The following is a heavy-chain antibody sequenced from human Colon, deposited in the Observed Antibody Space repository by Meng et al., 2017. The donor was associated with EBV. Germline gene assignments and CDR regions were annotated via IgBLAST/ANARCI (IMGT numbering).Heavy chain of an antibody. CDR2: IHHSGSA. J-gene: IGHJ4*02. Sequence: QVHLHVVGPGLVEPSQTLALTCTVSGGSMSSGNYYWSWIRQPPGKGLEWIGYIHHSGSAYYNPSLKSRVSISVDTSKNQFSLNLNSMTAADTAVYYCASFDHIPRRNYFDYWGQGTLVTVSS. CDR3: ASFDHIPRRNYFDY. CDR1: GGSMSSGNYY. V-gene: IGHV4-30-4*01. D-gene: IGHD2-21*01.